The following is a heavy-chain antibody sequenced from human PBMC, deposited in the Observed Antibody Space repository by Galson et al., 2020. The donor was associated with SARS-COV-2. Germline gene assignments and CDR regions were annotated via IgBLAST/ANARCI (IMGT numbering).Heavy chain of an antibody. Sequence: ASETLSLTCTVSGGSINRGAYYWTWIRQHPGKGLEWIGYIYYSGATRYNPSLKTRLSMSLDTSANQFSLRLTSVTAADTAVYYCALAVEDYADPLGHFNLWGRGTLVTVSS. CDR2: IYYSGAT. J-gene: IGHJ2*01. V-gene: IGHV4-31*03. CDR1: GGSINRGAYY. D-gene: IGHD4-17*01. CDR3: ALAVEDYADPLGHFNL.